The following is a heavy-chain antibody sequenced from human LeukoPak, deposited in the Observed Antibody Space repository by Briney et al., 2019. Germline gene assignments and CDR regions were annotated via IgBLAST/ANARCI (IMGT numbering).Heavy chain of an antibody. J-gene: IGHJ4*02. Sequence: PSETLSLTCTVSGGSISSTTHYWGWIRQPPGKGLEWIGSMYYSGNTYYNPSLKSRVTISVDTSKNQFSLKLSSVTAADTAVYYCARHWRPKKYYYDSSGLDYWGQGTLVTVSS. CDR2: MYYSGNT. D-gene: IGHD3-22*01. V-gene: IGHV4-39*01. CDR1: GGSISSTTHY. CDR3: ARHWRPKKYYYDSSGLDY.